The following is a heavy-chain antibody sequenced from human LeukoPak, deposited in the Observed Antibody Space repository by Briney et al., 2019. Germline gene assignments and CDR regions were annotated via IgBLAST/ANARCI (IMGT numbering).Heavy chain of an antibody. CDR1: GFTFSSYA. CDR3: ARSDYYDSSGYKYYFDY. CDR2: ISYDGSNK. V-gene: IGHV3-30*04. J-gene: IGHJ4*02. Sequence: QTGGSLRLSCAASGFTFSSYAMHWVRQAPGKGLEWVAVISYDGSNKYYVDSVKGRFTISRDNSKNTLYLQMNSLRAEDTAVYYCARSDYYDSSGYKYYFDYWGQGTLVTVSS. D-gene: IGHD3-22*01.